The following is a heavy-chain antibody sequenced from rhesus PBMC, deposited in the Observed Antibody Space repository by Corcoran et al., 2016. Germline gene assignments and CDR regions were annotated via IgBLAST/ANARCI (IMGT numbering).Heavy chain of an antibody. Sequence: QVQLQQWGEGLVKPSETLSLTCAAYGGAFSAYWWGWFRAPPGKGVEWIGRSRSGGSTYYNPSLKSRVTISIDTSKNQFSLKLSSVTAADTAVYYCARRQYSSGFDYWGQGVLVTVSS. D-gene: IGHD6-31*01. CDR2: SRSGGST. J-gene: IGHJ4*01. CDR1: GGAFSAYW. V-gene: IGHV4-160*01. CDR3: ARRQYSSGFDY.